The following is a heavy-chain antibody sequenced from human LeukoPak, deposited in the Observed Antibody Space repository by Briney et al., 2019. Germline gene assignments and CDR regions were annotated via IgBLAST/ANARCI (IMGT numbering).Heavy chain of an antibody. Sequence: PGQSLRLSCTVSGFTFGDYAINWVRQAPGKGLEWVGFIRSKAFGETAEYAASEKGRFTISRDDSKSIAYLQMNSLKTEDTAVYYCTRDRGSSTLGDYWGQGTLVTVSS. J-gene: IGHJ4*02. CDR2: IRSKAFGETA. D-gene: IGHD7-27*01. CDR1: GFTFGDYA. V-gene: IGHV3-49*04. CDR3: TRDRGSSTLGDY.